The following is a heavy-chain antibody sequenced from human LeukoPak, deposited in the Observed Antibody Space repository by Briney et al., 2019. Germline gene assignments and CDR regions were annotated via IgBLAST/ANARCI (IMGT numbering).Heavy chain of an antibody. J-gene: IGHJ4*02. CDR1: GGSISSHY. V-gene: IGHV4-59*11. Sequence: SETLSLTCTVSGGSISSHYWSWIRQPPGKGLEWIGYIYYSGSTNYNPSLKSRVTISVDTSKNQFSLKLSSVTAADTAVYYCARDTPRRYSSWYYYSSFDYWGQGTLVTVSS. CDR3: ARDTPRRYSSWYYYSSFDY. CDR2: IYYSGST. D-gene: IGHD6-13*01.